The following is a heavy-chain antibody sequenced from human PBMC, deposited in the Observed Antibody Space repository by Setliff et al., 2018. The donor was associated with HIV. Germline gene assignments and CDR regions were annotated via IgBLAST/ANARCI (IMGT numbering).Heavy chain of an antibody. Sequence: ASVKVSCKASGYTFTSFALHWVRRAPGQRLEWMGWINAGNGDTKYSQKFQGRVTITRDTSASTSYMELSRLRSETTVVYYSARGPYKWNDAEIYYYMDVWGKGTTVTVSS. CDR1: GYTFTSFA. CDR3: ARGPYKWNDAEIYYYMDV. V-gene: IGHV1-3*01. D-gene: IGHD1-1*01. J-gene: IGHJ6*03. CDR2: INAGNGDT.